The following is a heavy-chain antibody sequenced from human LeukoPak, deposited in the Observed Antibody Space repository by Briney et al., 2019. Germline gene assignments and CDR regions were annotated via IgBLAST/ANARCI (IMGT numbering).Heavy chain of an antibody. J-gene: IGHJ4*02. CDR3: ARLDSSGPG. V-gene: IGHV4-39*07. CDR1: GGSISSSSYY. D-gene: IGHD6-19*01. Sequence: PSETLSLTCTVSGGSISSSSYYWGWIRQPPGKGLEWIGSIYYSGSTYYNPSLKSRVTISVDTSKNQFSLKLSSVTAADTAVYYCARLDSSGPGWGQGTLVTVSS. CDR2: IYYSGST.